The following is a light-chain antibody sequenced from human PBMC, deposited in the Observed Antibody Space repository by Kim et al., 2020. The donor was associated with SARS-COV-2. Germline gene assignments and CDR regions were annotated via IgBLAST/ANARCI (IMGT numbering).Light chain of an antibody. CDR2: GAS. J-gene: IGKJ4*01. CDR3: QQRGDWPLT. CDR1: QSVKNY. V-gene: IGKV3-11*01. Sequence: LSPGESAALSCRASQSVKNYLAWYQQKPGQSPRLLIYGASNRATGIPARFSGGGSGTDFTLTISSLEPEDFAVYYCQQRGDWPLTFGGGTKVDIK.